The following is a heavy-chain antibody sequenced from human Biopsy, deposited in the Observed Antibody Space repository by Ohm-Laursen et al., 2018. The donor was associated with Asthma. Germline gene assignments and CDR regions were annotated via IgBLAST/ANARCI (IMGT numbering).Heavy chain of an antibody. Sequence: GASVKVSCKAPGGTFSNFAISWVRQAPGQGLEWLGGIMTVFGTTNYAQTFQGRVTITADESTSTAYMEVTSLRSEDTAIYYCARCQVGYSSGWSLLLKKIYYSGMDVWGQGTAVTVSS. CDR1: GGTFSNFA. J-gene: IGHJ6*02. CDR2: IMTVFGTT. CDR3: ARCQVGYSSGWSLLLKKIYYSGMDV. D-gene: IGHD6-19*01. V-gene: IGHV1-69*13.